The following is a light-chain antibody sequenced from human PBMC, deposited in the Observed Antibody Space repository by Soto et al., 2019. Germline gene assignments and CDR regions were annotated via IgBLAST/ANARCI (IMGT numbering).Light chain of an antibody. CDR3: QQFNSFPLT. V-gene: IGKV1-9*01. Sequence: DIQLTQSPSFLSASVGDSVTITCRASQGISSFLAWHQKKPGKAPKVLISAAYTLQSGVPSRLSGSGSGTEFTLTISSLQPEDFATYYCQQFNSFPLTFGGGTKVEIK. CDR1: QGISSF. J-gene: IGKJ4*01. CDR2: AAY.